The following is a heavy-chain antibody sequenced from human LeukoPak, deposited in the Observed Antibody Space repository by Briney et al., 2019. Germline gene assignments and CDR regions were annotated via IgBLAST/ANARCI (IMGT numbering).Heavy chain of an antibody. D-gene: IGHD6-13*01. Sequence: PSETLSLTCADYGGSFSGYYWSWIPQPPGKGLEWIGEINHSGSTNYNPSLKSRVTISVDTSKNQFSLKLSSVTAADTAVYYCARWAYSSSWYGVRYFDYWGQGTLVTVSS. J-gene: IGHJ4*02. CDR1: GGSFSGYY. CDR2: INHSGST. V-gene: IGHV4-34*01. CDR3: ARWAYSSSWYGVRYFDY.